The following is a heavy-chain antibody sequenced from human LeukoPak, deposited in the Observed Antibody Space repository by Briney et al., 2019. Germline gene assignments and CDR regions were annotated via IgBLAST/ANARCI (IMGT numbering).Heavy chain of an antibody. Sequence: SDTLSLTCSVSGGSISSDNWWSWVRQPPGKGLEWIGEIYHSGSTVYNPSLKSRVTISVDKSKHQVALRLGSVTAADTAVYYCTRDYDSSGYYFLMWGQGTLVTVSS. V-gene: IGHV4-4*02. CDR1: GGSISSDNW. CDR2: IYHSGST. J-gene: IGHJ4*02. D-gene: IGHD3-22*01. CDR3: TRDYDSSGYYFLM.